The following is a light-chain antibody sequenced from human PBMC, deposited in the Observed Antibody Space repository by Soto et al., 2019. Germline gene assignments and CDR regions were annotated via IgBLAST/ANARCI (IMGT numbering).Light chain of an antibody. CDR2: EVS. CDR1: SSDVGGYNY. CDR3: CSYSSSSTWV. V-gene: IGLV2-14*01. J-gene: IGLJ3*02. Sequence: QSVLTQPASVSGSPGQSITISCTGTSSDVGGYNYVSWYQQHPGKAPKLMIYEVSNRPSGVSDRFSGSRSGNTAALTISGRQAEDESDYYCCSYSSSSTWVFGGGAKLTVL.